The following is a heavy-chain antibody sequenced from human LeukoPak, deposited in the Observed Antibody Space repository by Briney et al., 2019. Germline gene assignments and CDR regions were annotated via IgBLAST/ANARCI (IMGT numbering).Heavy chain of an antibody. CDR1: GFTFSSYA. CDR2: INGDGGST. J-gene: IGHJ4*02. D-gene: IGHD3-22*01. CDR3: AKIISSGYIIWRGGFDN. Sequence: GGSLRLSCAASGFTFSSYAMNWVRQAPGKGLEWVSSINGDGGSTYYADSVKGRFTISRDNSKNTLYLQMNSLRAEDTAVYYCAKIISSGYIIWRGGFDNWGQGTLVTVSS. V-gene: IGHV3-23*01.